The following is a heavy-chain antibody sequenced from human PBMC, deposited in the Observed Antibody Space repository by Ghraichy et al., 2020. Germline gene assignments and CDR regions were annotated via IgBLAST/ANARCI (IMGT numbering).Heavy chain of an antibody. CDR3: AKDNGWAPIEYFQH. J-gene: IGHJ1*01. D-gene: IGHD2-8*01. CDR1: GFTFSSYA. CDR2: ISGSGGST. Sequence: GESLNISCAASGFTFSSYAMSWVRQAPGKGLEWVSAISGSGGSTYYADSVKGRFTISRDNSKNTLYLQMNSLRAEDTAVYYCAKDNGWAPIEYFQHWGQGTLVTVSS. V-gene: IGHV3-23*01.